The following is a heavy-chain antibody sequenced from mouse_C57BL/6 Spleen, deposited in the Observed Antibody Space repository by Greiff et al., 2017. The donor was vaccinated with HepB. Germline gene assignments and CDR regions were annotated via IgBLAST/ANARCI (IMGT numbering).Heavy chain of an antibody. CDR1: GFTFSSYA. CDR3: ARDQRGYYDYDGYCDY. J-gene: IGHJ2*01. Sequence: EVKLVESGGGLVKPGGSLKLSCAASGFTFSSYAMSWVRQTPEKRLEWVATISDGGSYTYYPDNVKGRFTISRDNAKNNLYLQMSHLKSEDTAMYYCARDQRGYYDYDGYCDYWGQGTTLTVSS. D-gene: IGHD2-4*01. CDR2: ISDGGSYT. V-gene: IGHV5-4*01.